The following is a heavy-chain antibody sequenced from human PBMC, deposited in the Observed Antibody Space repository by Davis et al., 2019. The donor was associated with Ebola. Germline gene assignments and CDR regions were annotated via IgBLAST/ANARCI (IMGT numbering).Heavy chain of an antibody. V-gene: IGHV3-30*04. CDR2: ISYDGSNK. CDR3: ARDQELLGDYFDY. Sequence: PGGSLRLSCAASGFTFSKYAMHWVRQAPGKGLEWVAVISYDGSNKYYADSVKGRFTISRDNSKNTLYLQMNSLRAEDTAVYYCARDQELLGDYFDYWGQGTLVTVSS. J-gene: IGHJ4*02. D-gene: IGHD1-26*01. CDR1: GFTFSKYA.